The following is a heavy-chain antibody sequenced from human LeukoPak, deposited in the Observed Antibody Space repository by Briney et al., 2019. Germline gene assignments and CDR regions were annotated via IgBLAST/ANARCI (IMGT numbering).Heavy chain of an antibody. V-gene: IGHV3-23*05. J-gene: IGHJ4*02. CDR2: LDGGVTYT. Sequence: GGSLRLSCAASGFTFSSYSMNWVRQAPGKGLEWVAALDGGVTYTYYADSVKGRFTISRDNFKNTLYLQMNSLRAEDTALYYCAKVGTVPAPFDYWGQGALVTVSS. CDR3: AKVGTVPAPFDY. CDR1: GFTFSSYS. D-gene: IGHD2-2*01.